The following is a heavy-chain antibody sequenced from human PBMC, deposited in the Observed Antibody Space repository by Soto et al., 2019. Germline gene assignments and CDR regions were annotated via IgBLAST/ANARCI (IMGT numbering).Heavy chain of an antibody. CDR1: GDSASSNSAA. V-gene: IGHV6-1*01. CDR3: ARAQSSGQYQLLDYYGMDV. D-gene: IGHD2-2*01. Sequence: SQTLSLTCAISGDSASSNSAAWNWIRQSPSRGLEWLGRTYYRSKWYNDYAVSVKSRITINPDTSKNQFSLQLNSVTPEDTAVYYCARAQSSGQYQLLDYYGMDVWGQGTTVTVAS. CDR2: TYYRSKWYN. J-gene: IGHJ6*02.